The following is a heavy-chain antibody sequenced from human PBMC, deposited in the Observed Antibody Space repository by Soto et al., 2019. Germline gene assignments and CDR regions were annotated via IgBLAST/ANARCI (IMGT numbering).Heavy chain of an antibody. CDR2: IYYSGST. V-gene: IGHV4-39*01. CDR1: GGSISSSSYY. Sequence: QLQLQESGPGLVKPSETLSLTCTVSGGSISSSSYYWGWIRQPPGKGLEWIGSIYYSGSTYYNPSLKSRVTISVDTSKNQFSLKLSSVTAADTAVYYCARHPSSTVTSFGYWYYYGMDVWGQGTTVTVSS. D-gene: IGHD4-4*01. J-gene: IGHJ6*02. CDR3: ARHPSSTVTSFGYWYYYGMDV.